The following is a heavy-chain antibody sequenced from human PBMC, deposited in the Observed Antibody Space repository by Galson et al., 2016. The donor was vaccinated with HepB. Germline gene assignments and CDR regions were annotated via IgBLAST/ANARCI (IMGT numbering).Heavy chain of an antibody. J-gene: IGHJ4*02. Sequence: SVKVSCKASRYTFTTYWMHWVRQAPGQGLEWVGVINPSGGGTSYAQKFQGRVSMTSDTSTSTVYMQLISLRSEDTAVYYCARPFYGEYYYFDYWGQGTLVSSPQ. CDR2: INPSGGGT. CDR3: ARPFYGEYYYFDY. V-gene: IGHV1-46*01. D-gene: IGHD4-17*01. CDR1: RYTFTTYW.